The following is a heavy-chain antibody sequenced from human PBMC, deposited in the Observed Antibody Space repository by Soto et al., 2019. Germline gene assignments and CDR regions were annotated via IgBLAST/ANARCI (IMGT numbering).Heavy chain of an antibody. D-gene: IGHD6-19*01. J-gene: IGHJ6*04. V-gene: IGHV5-51*01. CDR1: GYSFSSFW. Sequence: PGESLKISCKGSGYSFSSFWVAWVRQTPGKGLEWLGIIYPGDLDTRYTSSFQGHVIISADKSSSTVYLQWSSLKASDTAMYYCARSIAVTGTYFSGLDVWGKGTPVPVSS. CDR2: IYPGDLDT. CDR3: ARSIAVTGTYFSGLDV.